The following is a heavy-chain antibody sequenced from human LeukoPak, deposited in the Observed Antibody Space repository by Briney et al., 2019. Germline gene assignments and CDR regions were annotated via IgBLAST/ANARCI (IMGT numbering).Heavy chain of an antibody. D-gene: IGHD3-16*01. CDR3: ARDRSLGIIDY. J-gene: IGHJ4*02. Sequence: SETLSLTCIVSADSISSYYWSWIRQPHGKGLEWIGYIYYSGSTNYNPSLKSRVTISVDASKNHFSLKLSSVTAADTAVYYCARDRSLGIIDYWGQGTLVTVSS. CDR1: ADSISSYY. CDR2: IYYSGST. V-gene: IGHV4-59*01.